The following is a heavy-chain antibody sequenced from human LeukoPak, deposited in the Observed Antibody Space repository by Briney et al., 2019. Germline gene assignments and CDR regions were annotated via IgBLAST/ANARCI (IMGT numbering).Heavy chain of an antibody. V-gene: IGHV3-7*01. Sequence: QSGGSLRLSCAASGFTFRSYWMRWVRQAPGKGLEWVANIKQDGSEKYYVDSVKGRFTISRDNAKNSLYLQMNSLRAEDTAVYYCARVVSGYSYGPSGLDYWGQGTLVTVSS. CDR2: IKQDGSEK. D-gene: IGHD5-18*01. CDR1: GFTFRSYW. J-gene: IGHJ4*02. CDR3: ARVVSGYSYGPSGLDY.